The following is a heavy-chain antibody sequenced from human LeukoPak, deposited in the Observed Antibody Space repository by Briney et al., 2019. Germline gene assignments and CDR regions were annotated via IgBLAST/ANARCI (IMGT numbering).Heavy chain of an antibody. CDR3: ARNGLAYCGGDCYSGYFQH. CDR1: GYTFTSYY. D-gene: IGHD2-21*02. Sequence: GASVKVSCKASGYTFTSYYMHWVRQAPGQGLEWMGWISAYNGNTNYAQKLQGRVTMTTDTSTSTAYMELRSLRSDDTAVYYCARNGLAYCGGDCYSGYFQHWGQGTLVTVSS. V-gene: IGHV1-18*04. CDR2: ISAYNGNT. J-gene: IGHJ1*01.